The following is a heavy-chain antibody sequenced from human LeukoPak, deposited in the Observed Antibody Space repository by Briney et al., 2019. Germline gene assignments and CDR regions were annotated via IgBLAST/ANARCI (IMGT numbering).Heavy chain of an antibody. Sequence: SQTLSLTCTVSGGSISSGSYYWRWIRQPARTGLEWIGRIYTSGSTNYNPSLKSRVTISVDTSKNQFSLKLSSVTAADTAVYYCATGSSWYVDYWGQGTLVTVSS. CDR2: IYTSGST. J-gene: IGHJ4*02. V-gene: IGHV4-61*02. D-gene: IGHD6-13*01. CDR3: ATGSSWYVDY. CDR1: GGSISSGSYY.